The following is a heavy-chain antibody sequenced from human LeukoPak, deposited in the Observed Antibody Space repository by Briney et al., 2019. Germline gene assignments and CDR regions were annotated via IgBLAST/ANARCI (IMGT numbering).Heavy chain of an antibody. CDR1: GGSFSGYY. D-gene: IGHD5-12*01. V-gene: IGHV4-34*01. CDR2: INHSGST. CDR3: SGRTSGFYSGYDYALDY. Sequence: SETLSLTCAVYGGSFSGYYWSWIRQPPGKGLEWIGEINHSGSTNYNPSLKSRVTISVDTSKNPFSLKLSSVTAADTAVYYCSGRTSGFYSGYDYALDYWGQGTLVTVSS. J-gene: IGHJ4*02.